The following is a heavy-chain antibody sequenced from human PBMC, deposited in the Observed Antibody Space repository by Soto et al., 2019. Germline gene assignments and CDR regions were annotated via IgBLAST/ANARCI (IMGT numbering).Heavy chain of an antibody. CDR3: ARGGSITNNYFDY. J-gene: IGHJ4*02. V-gene: IGHV1-69*13. CDR1: GGTFSSYA. D-gene: IGHD3-10*01. CDR2: IIPIFGTA. Sequence: SVKVSCKASGGTFSSYAISWVRQAPGQGLEWMGGIIPIFGTANYAQKFQGRVTITADESTSTAYMELSSLRSEDTAVYYCARGGSITNNYFDYWGQGTLVTVSS.